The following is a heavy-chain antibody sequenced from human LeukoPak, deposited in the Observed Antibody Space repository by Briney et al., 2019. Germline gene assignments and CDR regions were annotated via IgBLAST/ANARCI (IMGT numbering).Heavy chain of an antibody. CDR2: ISSDGSST. D-gene: IGHD6-19*01. CDR3: AKDIGAVAGTLDY. V-gene: IGHV3-74*01. Sequence: GGSLRLSCAASGFIFSSYWVHWVRQAPGKGLLWVSRISSDGSSTTYAESVNGRFTISRDNSKNSLYLQMNSLRTKDTALYYRAKDIGAVAGTLDYWGQGTLVTVSS. J-gene: IGHJ4*02. CDR1: GFIFSSYW.